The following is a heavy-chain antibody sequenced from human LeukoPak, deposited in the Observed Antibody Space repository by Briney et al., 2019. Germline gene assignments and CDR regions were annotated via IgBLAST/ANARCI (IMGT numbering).Heavy chain of an antibody. V-gene: IGHV4-61*02. D-gene: IGHD1-26*01. CDR3: ARDVSVGGWFDP. CDR2: IYTSGST. J-gene: IGHJ5*02. CDR1: GGSISSGSYY. Sequence: SETLSLTCTVSGGSISSGSYYWSWIRQPAGKGLEWIGRIYTSGSTNYNPSLKSRVTISVDTSKNQFSLKLSSVTAADTAVYYCARDVSVGGWFDPWGQGTLVTVSS.